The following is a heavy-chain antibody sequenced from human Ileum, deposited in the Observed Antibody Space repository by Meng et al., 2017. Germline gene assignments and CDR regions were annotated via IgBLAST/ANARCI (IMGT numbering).Heavy chain of an antibody. CDR2: IWFDGSKT. Sequence: QWQVVHSGAEVKKPGSSVKVSCKASGYSFTSHEINWVRQAPGQGLEWMAVIWFDGSKTYYADSVKGRFTVSRDNSKNTLYLQMNSLRADDTAVYYCARYRSGSSDYWGPGTLVTVSS. V-gene: IGHV3-33*01. CDR1: GYSFTSHE. J-gene: IGHJ4*02. CDR3: ARYRSGSSDY. D-gene: IGHD6-19*01.